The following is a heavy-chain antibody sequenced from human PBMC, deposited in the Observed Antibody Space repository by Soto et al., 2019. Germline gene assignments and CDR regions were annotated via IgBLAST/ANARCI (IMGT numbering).Heavy chain of an antibody. CDR1: GGPFTTYA. J-gene: IGHJ4*02. D-gene: IGHD1-26*01. V-gene: IGHV1-69*01. CDR3: ARDPGGGSYSRLDS. CDR2: IIPFFGTV. Sequence: QVQLVQSGAEVKKPGSSVKVSCKASGGPFTTYAISWVRQAPGQGLAWMGGIIPFFGTVNYAQNFQGRVTLTADEATNTAHMELRSLRSEDTAISYCARDPGGGSYSRLDSWGQGTLVTVSS.